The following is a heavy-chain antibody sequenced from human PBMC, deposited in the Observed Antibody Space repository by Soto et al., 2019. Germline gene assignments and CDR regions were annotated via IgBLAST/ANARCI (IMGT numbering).Heavy chain of an antibody. CDR2: INSGGST. CDR1: RFTFSSFW. J-gene: IGHJ3*02. V-gene: IGHV3-23*01. D-gene: IGHD6-19*01. CDR3: AKDKPAEYSSGWYSDLVIAFDI. Sequence: GGSLRLSCAASRFTFSSFWFHWVRQAPGKGLVWVSHINSGGSTYYADSVKGRFTISRDNSKNTLYLQMNSLRAEDTAVYYCAKDKPAEYSSGWYSDLVIAFDIWGQGTMVTVSS.